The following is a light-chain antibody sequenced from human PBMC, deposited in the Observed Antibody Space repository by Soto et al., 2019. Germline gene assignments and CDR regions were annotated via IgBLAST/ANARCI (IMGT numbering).Light chain of an antibody. V-gene: IGLV1-44*01. CDR1: SSNIGSNT. Sequence: QSVLTQPPSASGTPGQRVTISCSGSSSNIGSNTVNWYQQLPGTAPKLLIYSSNQRPSGVPDRFSGSKSGTSASLAISGLQSEDEADYYCAAWVDSLNGYVFGTGTKVTVL. CDR2: SSN. CDR3: AAWVDSLNGYV. J-gene: IGLJ1*01.